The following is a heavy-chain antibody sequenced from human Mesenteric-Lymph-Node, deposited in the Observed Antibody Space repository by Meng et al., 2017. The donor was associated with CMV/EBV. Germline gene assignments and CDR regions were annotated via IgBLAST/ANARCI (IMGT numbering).Heavy chain of an antibody. CDR1: GGSFSGYY. Sequence: QRHVHQCGGGLLKPSETLSVTCAVYGGSFSGYYWNWIRQSPEKGLEWIGEINQSGSTTYNPSFTSRIIISVDTSTNQISLNMSSVTAADTAVYYCARGSSYDILTGYFDYWGQGAPVTVSS. V-gene: IGHV4-34*01. J-gene: IGHJ4*02. CDR2: INQSGST. CDR3: ARGSSYDILTGYFDY. D-gene: IGHD3-9*01.